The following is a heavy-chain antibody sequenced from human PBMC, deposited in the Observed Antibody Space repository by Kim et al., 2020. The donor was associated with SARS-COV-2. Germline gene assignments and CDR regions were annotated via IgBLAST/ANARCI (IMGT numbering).Heavy chain of an antibody. V-gene: IGHV4-30-4*01. CDR1: GGSISSGDYY. Sequence: SETLSLTCTVSGGSISSGDYYWSWIRQPPGKGLEWIGYIYYSGSTYYNPSLKSRVTISVDTSKNQFSLKLSSVTAADTAVYYCARELGGLTTVREVAFDIWGQGTMVTVSS. CDR3: ARELGGLTTVREVAFDI. CDR2: IYYSGST. D-gene: IGHD4-17*01. J-gene: IGHJ3*02.